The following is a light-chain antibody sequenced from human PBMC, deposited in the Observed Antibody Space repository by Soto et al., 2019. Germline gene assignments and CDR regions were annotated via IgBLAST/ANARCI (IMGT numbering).Light chain of an antibody. V-gene: IGLV8-61*01. Sequence: QAVVTQEPLFSVSPGRTVTLTCGLSSGSVSTSYYPSWYQQTPGQAPRTLIYSTNTRSSGVPDRFSGSILGNKAALTITGAQADDESDYYCVLYMGSGIWVFGGGTKLTVL. CDR1: SGSVSTSYY. J-gene: IGLJ3*02. CDR3: VLYMGSGIWV. CDR2: STN.